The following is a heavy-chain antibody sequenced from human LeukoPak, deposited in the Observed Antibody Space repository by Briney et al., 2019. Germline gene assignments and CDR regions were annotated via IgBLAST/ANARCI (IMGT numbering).Heavy chain of an antibody. J-gene: IGHJ6*02. D-gene: IGHD3-3*01. CDR1: GFTFSSYS. CDR3: ARDLDYDFWSGMEYGMDV. V-gene: IGHV3-21*01. CDR2: ISSSSSYI. Sequence: GSLRLSCAASGFTFSSYSMNWVRQAPGKGLEWVSSISSSSSYIYYADSVKGRFTISRDNAKNSLYLQMNSLRAEDTAVYYCARDLDYDFWSGMEYGMDVWGQGTTVTVSS.